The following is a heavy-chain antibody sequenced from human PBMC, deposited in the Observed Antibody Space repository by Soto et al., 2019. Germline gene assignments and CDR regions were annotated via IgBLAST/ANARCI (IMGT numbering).Heavy chain of an antibody. Sequence: QVQLVQSGTEVKKPGASVKVSCEASGYSFTQYVIHWVRQAPGQRLEWMGWIDAGDGKTFYSQNFQGRVSLTKDTSAATVYMELSRLIPEDTSVYYCVRDDAADSPVLLDFWGQGTLVTVSS. CDR2: IDAGDGKT. V-gene: IGHV1-3*01. CDR1: GYSFTQYV. CDR3: VRDDAADSPVLLDF. D-gene: IGHD3-22*01. J-gene: IGHJ4*02.